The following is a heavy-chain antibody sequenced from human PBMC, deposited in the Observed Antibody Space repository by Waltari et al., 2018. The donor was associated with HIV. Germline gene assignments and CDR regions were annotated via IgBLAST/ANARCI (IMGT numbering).Heavy chain of an antibody. CDR3: ARVSYSSGWFEDY. Sequence: QVQLVESGGGVVQPGRSLILSCAASGFSFTSFGMHWVRQAPGKGLEWVAVIWSHGRNQYYADSVKGRFTISRDNSKNTLFLQMNSLRVGDTAVYYCARVSYSSGWFEDYWGQGTLVTVSS. V-gene: IGHV3-33*01. J-gene: IGHJ4*02. D-gene: IGHD6-19*01. CDR1: GFSFTSFG. CDR2: IWSHGRNQ.